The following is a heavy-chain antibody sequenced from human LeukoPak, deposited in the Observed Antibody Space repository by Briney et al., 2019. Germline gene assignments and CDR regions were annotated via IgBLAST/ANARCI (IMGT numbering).Heavy chain of an antibody. V-gene: IGHV3-66*02. CDR1: GFTVSSNY. J-gene: IGHJ4*02. CDR2: IYSGGST. Sequence: PGGSLRLSCAASGFTVSSNYMSWVRQAPGKGLEWVSVIYSGGSTYYADSVKGRFTISRDNSKNTLYLQMNSLRAEDTAVYYCAKDQGGYYYNYWGQGTLVTVSS. D-gene: IGHD3-22*01. CDR3: AKDQGGYYYNY.